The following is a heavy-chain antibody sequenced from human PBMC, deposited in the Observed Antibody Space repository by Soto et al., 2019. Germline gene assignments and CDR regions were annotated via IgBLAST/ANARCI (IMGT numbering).Heavy chain of an antibody. Sequence: PGGSLRLSCAASGFTFSSYGMHWVRQAPGKGLEWVAVIWYDGSNKYYADSVKGRFTISRDNSKNTLYLQMNSLRAEDTAVYYCARVGGSGSKQFLFGYFDYWGQGTLVTVSS. CDR1: GFTFSSYG. CDR3: ARVGGSGSKQFLFGYFDY. V-gene: IGHV3-33*01. D-gene: IGHD6-19*01. CDR2: IWYDGSNK. J-gene: IGHJ4*02.